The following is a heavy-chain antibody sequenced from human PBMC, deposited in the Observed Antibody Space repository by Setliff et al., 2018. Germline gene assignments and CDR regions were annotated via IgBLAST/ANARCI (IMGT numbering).Heavy chain of an antibody. J-gene: IGHJ5*02. CDR1: GGSFSGYY. Sequence: KPSETLSLTCAVYGGSFSGYYWSWIRQPPGKGLEWIGEINHSGSTNYNPSLKSRVTISVDTSKNQFSLKLSSVTAADTAVYYCARESAYCSGGSCYFLGVVWFDPWGQGTLVTVSS. V-gene: IGHV4-34*01. CDR2: INHSGST. CDR3: ARESAYCSGGSCYFLGVVWFDP. D-gene: IGHD2-15*01.